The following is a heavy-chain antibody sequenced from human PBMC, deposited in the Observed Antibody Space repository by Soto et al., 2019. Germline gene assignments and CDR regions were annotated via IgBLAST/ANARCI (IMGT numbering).Heavy chain of an antibody. J-gene: IGHJ2*01. CDR3: ARDPREQQLAHWYFDL. CDR1: GFTFSTYG. CDR2: IWYDGSNK. D-gene: IGHD6-13*01. V-gene: IGHV3-33*01. Sequence: QVQLVESGGGVVQPGRSLRLACAAAGFTFSTYGMHWVRQAPGKGLEWVAVIWYDGSNKYYADSVKGRFTISRDNSKNTLYLQMNSLRAEDTAVYYCARDPREQQLAHWYFDLCGRGTLVTVSS.